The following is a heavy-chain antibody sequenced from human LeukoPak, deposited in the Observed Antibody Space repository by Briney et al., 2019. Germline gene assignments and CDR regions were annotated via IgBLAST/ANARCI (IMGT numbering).Heavy chain of an antibody. J-gene: IGHJ6*03. D-gene: IGHD4-23*01. Sequence: SETLSLTCAVYGGSFSGYYWSWIRQPPGKGLEWSGEINHSGSTNYNPSLKSRVTILVDSSKNQFSLKLSSVTAADTAVYYCARGRPGGNNPYYYCYMDVWGKGTTVTISS. V-gene: IGHV4-34*01. CDR1: GGSFSGYY. CDR2: INHSGST. CDR3: ARGRPGGNNPYYYCYMDV.